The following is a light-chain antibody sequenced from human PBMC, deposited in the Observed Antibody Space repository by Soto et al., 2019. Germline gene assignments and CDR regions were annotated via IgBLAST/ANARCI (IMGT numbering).Light chain of an antibody. CDR1: SSDVGGYNY. CDR2: DVS. Sequence: QSVLTQSASVSGSPGQSITISCTGTSSDVGGYNYVSWYQQHPGKAPKLMIYDVSNRPSGVSNRFSGSKSGNTASLTISGLQAEDEADYYCSSYTSSSTLIFGRGTKLTVL. CDR3: SSYTSSSTLI. V-gene: IGLV2-14*01. J-gene: IGLJ2*01.